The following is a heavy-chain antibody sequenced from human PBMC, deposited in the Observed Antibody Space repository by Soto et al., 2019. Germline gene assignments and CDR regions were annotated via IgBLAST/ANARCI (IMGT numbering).Heavy chain of an antibody. Sequence: GGSLRLSCAASGFTFSLYAMNWVRQAPGKGLEWVSGTSGSGGSTYYADSVEGRFTISRDNSKNTLYLQMNSLRAEDTAVYYCAKPLPFSTVGPTHYFFDYWGQGTLVTVSS. CDR1: GFTFSLYA. J-gene: IGHJ4*02. CDR2: TSGSGGST. D-gene: IGHD1-26*01. CDR3: AKPLPFSTVGPTHYFFDY. V-gene: IGHV3-23*01.